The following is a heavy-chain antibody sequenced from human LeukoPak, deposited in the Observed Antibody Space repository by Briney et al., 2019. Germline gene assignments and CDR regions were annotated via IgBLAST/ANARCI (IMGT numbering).Heavy chain of an antibody. CDR2: ISSSSSTI. Sequence: GGSLRLSCAASGFTFRNSWMSWVRQAPGKGLEWVSYISSSSSTIYYADSVKGRFTISRDNAKNSLYLQVNSLRAEDTAVYYCARPSQNYYGSGTYLDYWGQGTLVTVSS. CDR3: ARPSQNYYGSGTYLDY. CDR1: GFTFRNSW. J-gene: IGHJ4*02. D-gene: IGHD3-10*01. V-gene: IGHV3-48*01.